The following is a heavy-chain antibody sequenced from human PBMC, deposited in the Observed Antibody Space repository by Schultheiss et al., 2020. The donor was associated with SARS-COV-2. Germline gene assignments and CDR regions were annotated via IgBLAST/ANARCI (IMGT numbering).Heavy chain of an antibody. J-gene: IGHJ4*02. Sequence: SETLSLTCTVSGGSISSYYWSWIRQPPGKGLEWIGSIYHSGSTYYNPSLKSRVTISVDTSKNQFSLKLSSVTAEDTAVYYCARGTSLATVTTDRLFYFWGQGILVTVSS. CDR1: GGSISSYY. CDR2: IYHSGST. D-gene: IGHD4-17*01. CDR3: ARGTSLATVTTDRLFYF. V-gene: IGHV4-59*04.